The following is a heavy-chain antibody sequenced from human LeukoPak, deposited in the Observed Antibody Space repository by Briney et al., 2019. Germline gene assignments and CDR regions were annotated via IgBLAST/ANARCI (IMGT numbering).Heavy chain of an antibody. J-gene: IGHJ5*02. CDR3: ARDAIVVGGFDP. CDR1: GYTFTSYG. D-gene: IGHD3-22*01. CDR2: ISAYNGNT. Sequence: ASVTVSCKASGYTFTSYGISWVRQAPGQGLEWMGWISAYNGNTNYAQKLQGRVTMTTDTSTGTAYMELRSLRSDDTAVYYCARDAIVVGGFDPWGQGTLVTVSS. V-gene: IGHV1-18*01.